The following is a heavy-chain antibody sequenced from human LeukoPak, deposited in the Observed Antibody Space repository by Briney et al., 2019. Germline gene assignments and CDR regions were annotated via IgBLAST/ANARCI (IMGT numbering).Heavy chain of an antibody. CDR1: RYTFTSYY. CDR3: ARPDFWSGYYKN. CDR2: INPSGGST. Sequence: ASVKVSCKASRYTFTSYYMHWVRQAPGQGLEWMGIINPSGGSTSYAQKFQGRVTMTRDMSTSTVYMELSSLRSEDTAVYYCARPDFWSGYYKNWGQGTLVTVSS. D-gene: IGHD3-3*01. J-gene: IGHJ4*02. V-gene: IGHV1-46*01.